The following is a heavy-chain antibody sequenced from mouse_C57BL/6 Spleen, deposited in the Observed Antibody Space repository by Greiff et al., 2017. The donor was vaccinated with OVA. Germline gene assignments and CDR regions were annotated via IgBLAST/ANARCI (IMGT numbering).Heavy chain of an antibody. CDR1: GYTFTDYN. D-gene: IGHD1-2*01. CDR3: AKDYYGSESYFDY. J-gene: IGHJ2*01. CDR2: INPNNGGT. Sequence: EVKLMESGPELVKPGASVKMSCKASGYTFTDYNMHWVKQSHGKSLEWIGYINPNNGGTSYNQKFKGKATLTVNKSSSTAYMELRSLTSEDSAVYYCAKDYYGSESYFDYWGQGTTLTVSS. V-gene: IGHV1-22*01.